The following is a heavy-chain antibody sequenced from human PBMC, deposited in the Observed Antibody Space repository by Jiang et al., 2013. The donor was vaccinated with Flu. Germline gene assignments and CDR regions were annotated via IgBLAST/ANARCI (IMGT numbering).Heavy chain of an antibody. J-gene: IGHJ4*02. Sequence: SLRLSCAASGFTFSSYAMHWVRQAPGKGLEWVAVISYDGSNKYYADSVKGRFTISRDNSKNTLYLQMNSLRAEDTAVYYCARGSLLYYYDSSGYYSSLDYWGQGTLVTVSS. V-gene: IGHV3-30-3*01. CDR2: ISYDGSNK. CDR3: ARGSLLYYYDSSGYYSSLDY. CDR1: GFTFSSYA. D-gene: IGHD3-22*01.